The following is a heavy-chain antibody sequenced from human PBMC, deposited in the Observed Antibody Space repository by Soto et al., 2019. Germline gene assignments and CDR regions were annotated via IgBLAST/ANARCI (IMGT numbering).Heavy chain of an antibody. D-gene: IGHD4-17*01. J-gene: IGHJ4*02. Sequence: QVQLVQSGAEVKKPGASVKVSCKASGYTFTSYDINWVRQATGQGLGWMGWMNPNSGNTGMAPKFQGRGPLTRNTATSTAYMPPSSLRSEGTAVCFCATSTNVYGERNWCQGDLVTVSS. CDR1: GYTFTSYD. CDR2: MNPNSGNT. CDR3: ATSTNVYGERN. V-gene: IGHV1-8*01.